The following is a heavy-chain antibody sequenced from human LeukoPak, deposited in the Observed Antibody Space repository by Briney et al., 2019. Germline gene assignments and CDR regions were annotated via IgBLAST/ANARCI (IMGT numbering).Heavy chain of an antibody. CDR2: ISSGSAI. CDR3: ARRYCSSTSCTLDY. V-gene: IGHV3-48*03. Sequence: PGGSLRLSCAASGFTFSNYEMNWVRRAPGKGLEWVSYISSGSAIFYADSVRGRFTISRDNAENSLHLQMNSLRAEDAAVYYCARRYCSSTSCTLDYWGQGTLVTVSS. CDR1: GFTFSNYE. D-gene: IGHD2-2*01. J-gene: IGHJ4*02.